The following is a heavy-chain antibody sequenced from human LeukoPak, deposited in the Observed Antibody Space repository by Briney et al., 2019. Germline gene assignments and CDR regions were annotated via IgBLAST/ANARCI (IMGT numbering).Heavy chain of an antibody. Sequence: ASVKVSCKASGYTFTGYYMHWVRQAPGQGLEWMGWINPNSGGTNYAQKFQGRVTMTRDTSISTAYMELSRLRSDDTAVYYCAREGLGVVLSSYYFDYWGQGTLVTVSS. J-gene: IGHJ4*02. CDR1: GYTFTGYY. D-gene: IGHD3-3*01. CDR3: AREGLGVVLSSYYFDY. CDR2: INPNSGGT. V-gene: IGHV1-2*02.